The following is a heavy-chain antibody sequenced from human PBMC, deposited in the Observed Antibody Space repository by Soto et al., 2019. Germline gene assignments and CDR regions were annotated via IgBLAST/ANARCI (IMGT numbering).Heavy chain of an antibody. CDR3: ARDQYYDDSGYYDDV. V-gene: IGHV3-30-3*01. J-gene: IGHJ3*01. Sequence: PGGSLRLSCAASGFTLSRYAIHWVRQAPGKGLEWVSIISYDGSNKYYADSVRGRFTISRDNSKNTLYLQMNSLRPEDTAVYYCARDQYYDDSGYYDDVWGQGTMGTVSS. CDR2: ISYDGSNK. D-gene: IGHD3-22*01. CDR1: GFTLSRYA.